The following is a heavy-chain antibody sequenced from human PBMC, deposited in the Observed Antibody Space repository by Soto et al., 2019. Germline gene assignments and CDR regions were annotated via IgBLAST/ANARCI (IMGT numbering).Heavy chain of an antibody. CDR2: IYYSGST. V-gene: IGHV4-39*07. CDR1: GGSISSSSYY. CDR3: ARELDPYYGGNSLSLDY. J-gene: IGHJ4*02. D-gene: IGHD4-17*01. Sequence: SETLSLTCTVSGGSISSSSYYWGWIRQPPGKGLEWIGSIYYSGSTYYNPSLKSRVTISVDTSKNQFSLKLTSVTAADTAVYFCARELDPYYGGNSLSLDYWGQGTLVTVSS.